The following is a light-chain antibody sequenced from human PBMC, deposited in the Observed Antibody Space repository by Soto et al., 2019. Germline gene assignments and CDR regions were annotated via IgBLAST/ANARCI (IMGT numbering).Light chain of an antibody. CDR2: GAS. V-gene: IGKV3-20*01. J-gene: IGKJ5*01. Sequence: EIVLTQSPGTLSLSPGERATLSCRASQSVASSYLAWYQQKPGQAPRLLIYGASSRATGIPDRFSGSGSGTDFTLTISRLEPEDFAVFYCQQSGSSLTFGQGTRLEIK. CDR1: QSVASSY. CDR3: QQSGSSLT.